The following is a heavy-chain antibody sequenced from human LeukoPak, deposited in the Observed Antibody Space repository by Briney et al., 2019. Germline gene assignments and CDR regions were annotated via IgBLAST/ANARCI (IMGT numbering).Heavy chain of an antibody. CDR3: ARVRSSIWSRQVSIWFDP. Sequence: GGSLRLSCAASGFTFSSYAMSWVRQAPGKGLEWVSAISGSGGSTYYADSVKGRFTISGDNAKNLLYLQMNGLRAEDTALYYCARVRSSIWSRQVSIWFDPWGQGTLVTVSS. V-gene: IGHV3-23*01. J-gene: IGHJ5*02. D-gene: IGHD6-13*01. CDR2: ISGSGGST. CDR1: GFTFSSYA.